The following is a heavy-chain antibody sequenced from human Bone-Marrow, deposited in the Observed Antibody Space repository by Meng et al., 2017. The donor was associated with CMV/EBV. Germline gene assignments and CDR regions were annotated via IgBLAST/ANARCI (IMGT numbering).Heavy chain of an antibody. CDR2: VYYSGST. CDR3: ARVGYSYVMDV. CDR1: GGSISSFY. D-gene: IGHD1-26*01. J-gene: IGHJ6*02. Sequence: SETLSLTCTVSGGSISSFYWSWIRQPPGKGLEWIGYVYYSGSTNYNPSLKSRVTMSVDTSKNQFSLKMSSVTAADTAVYYCARVGYSYVMDVWGQGTTVTVSS. V-gene: IGHV4-59*01.